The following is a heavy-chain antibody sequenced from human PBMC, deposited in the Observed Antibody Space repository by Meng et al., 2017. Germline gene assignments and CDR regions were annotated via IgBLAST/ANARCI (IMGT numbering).Heavy chain of an antibody. CDR2: INPRSGDT. Sequence: ASVKVSCKASGYTFIGYYMHWVRQAPGQGLEWMGRINPRSGDTNSAQKFQGRVTMTRDTSISTAYMELSSLGSDDTAVYYCAREVGGAGYHWGQGTLVTVSS. V-gene: IGHV1-2*06. CDR3: AREVGGAGYH. CDR1: GYTFIGYY. J-gene: IGHJ4*02. D-gene: IGHD5-12*01.